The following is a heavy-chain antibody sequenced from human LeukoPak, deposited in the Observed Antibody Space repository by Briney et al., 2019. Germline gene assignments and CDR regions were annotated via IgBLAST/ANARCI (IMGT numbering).Heavy chain of an antibody. CDR1: GGSFSGYY. J-gene: IGHJ4*02. Sequence: LSLTCAVYGGSFSGYYWSWIRQAPGKGLEWLSYISGSSTTMYYADSVKGRFTISRDNAKNSLYLQMNSLRGEDTAVYYCVRDGGNSFFDYWGQGALVSVSS. CDR2: ISGSSTTM. CDR3: VRDGGNSFFDY. D-gene: IGHD4-23*01. V-gene: IGHV3-11*01.